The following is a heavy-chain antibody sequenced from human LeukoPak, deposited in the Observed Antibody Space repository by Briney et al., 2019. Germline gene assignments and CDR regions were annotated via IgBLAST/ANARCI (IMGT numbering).Heavy chain of an antibody. Sequence: GGSLRLSCAASGFTFNSYAMYWVRQAPGKGLEWISGIFGSGGSPHYADSVKGLFTISRDNSQEIVYLQLDSLRVEDTALYYCGKTTVGYSSGRYPGWPVDYWGQGALVTVSS. V-gene: IGHV3-23*01. D-gene: IGHD2-15*01. CDR3: GKTTVGYSSGRYPGWPVDY. CDR2: IFGSGGSP. J-gene: IGHJ4*02. CDR1: GFTFNSYA.